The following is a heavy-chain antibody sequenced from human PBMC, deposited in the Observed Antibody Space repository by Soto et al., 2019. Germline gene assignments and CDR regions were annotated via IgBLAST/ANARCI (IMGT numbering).Heavy chain of an antibody. J-gene: IGHJ4*02. Sequence: LETLSLTCTVSGSSINGSGYYWGWIRQPPGKGLEWIGSMFYGVSTYYNPSLKSRVTVSVDTSKNQFSLNLRSVTAADTAVYYCARLPSRHLVDYWGQGTLVTVSS. V-gene: IGHV4-39*01. CDR1: GSSINGSGYY. D-gene: IGHD3-3*02. CDR2: MFYGVST. CDR3: ARLPSRHLVDY.